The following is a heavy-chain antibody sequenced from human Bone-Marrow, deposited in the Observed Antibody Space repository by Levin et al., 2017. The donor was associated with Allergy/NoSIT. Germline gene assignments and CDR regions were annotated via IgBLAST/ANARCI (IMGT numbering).Heavy chain of an antibody. Sequence: GESLKISCAASGFTVSSNYMSWVRQAPGKGLEWVSVIYSCGSTYYADSVKGRFTIFRDNSKNTLYLQMNSLRAEDTAVYYCARSPKYCSSTSWPARICGVVTDHYDYGMDGWGQGTTVTVSS. CDR3: ARSPKYCSSTSWPARICGVVTDHYDYGMDG. CDR2: IYSCGST. CDR1: GFTVSSNY. V-gene: IGHV3-66*03. D-gene: IGHD2-2*01. J-gene: IGHJ6*02.